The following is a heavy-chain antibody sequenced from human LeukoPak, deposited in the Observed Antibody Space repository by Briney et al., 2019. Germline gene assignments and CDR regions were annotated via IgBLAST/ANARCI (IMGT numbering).Heavy chain of an antibody. J-gene: IGHJ5*02. CDR3: AHRLGYCSSTSCYLEGWFDP. CDR1: GFSLSTSGVG. Sequence: SGPTLVKPTQTLTLTCTFSGFSLSTSGVGVGWIRQPPGKALEWLALIYWNDDKRYSPSLKSRLTITKDTSKNQVVLTMTNMDPVDTATYYCAHRLGYCSSTSCYLEGWFDPWGQGTLVTVSS. D-gene: IGHD2-2*01. V-gene: IGHV2-5*01. CDR2: IYWNDDK.